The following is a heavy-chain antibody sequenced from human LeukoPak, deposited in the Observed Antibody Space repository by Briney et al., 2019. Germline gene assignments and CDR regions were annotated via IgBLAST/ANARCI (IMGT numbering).Heavy chain of an antibody. Sequence: GSLRLSCAASGFIFSSYWMSWVRQAPGKGLEWVANIKQDGSEMYYVDSVKGRFTIPRDNGKNSLYLQMNSLRAEDTAVYYCGRDRRYMTTVTTATDYWGQGTLVTVSS. J-gene: IGHJ4*02. D-gene: IGHD4-17*01. V-gene: IGHV3-7*03. CDR3: GRDRRYMTTVTTATDY. CDR1: GFIFSSYW. CDR2: IKQDGSEM.